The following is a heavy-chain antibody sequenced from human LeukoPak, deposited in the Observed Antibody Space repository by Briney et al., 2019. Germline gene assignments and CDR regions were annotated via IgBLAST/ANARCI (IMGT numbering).Heavy chain of an antibody. Sequence: ASVKVSCKASGYTFTGYYLHWVRQAPGQGLEWMGWISPNSGGTNYAQKFQGRVTMTRDTSITTAYMELSRLRSDDAALYYCASGARYCGGDSCYGPFGYWGQGTLVTVSS. D-gene: IGHD2-15*01. V-gene: IGHV1-2*02. CDR1: GYTFTGYY. CDR2: ISPNSGGT. CDR3: ASGARYCGGDSCYGPFGY. J-gene: IGHJ4*02.